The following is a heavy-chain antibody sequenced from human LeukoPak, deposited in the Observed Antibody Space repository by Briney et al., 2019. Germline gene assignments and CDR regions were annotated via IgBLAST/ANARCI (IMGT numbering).Heavy chain of an antibody. CDR3: ARGARPIAMRNYFDY. J-gene: IGHJ4*02. CDR2: IGSSGSTI. Sequence: PGGSLRLSCAASGFTFSDYYMSWIRQAPGKGLEWVAYIGSSGSTIYYADSAKGRFTISRDNAKKSLYLQMNSLRAEDTAVYYCARGARPIAMRNYFDYWGQGTLVTVSS. CDR1: GFTFSDYY. V-gene: IGHV3-11*01. D-gene: IGHD2-21*01.